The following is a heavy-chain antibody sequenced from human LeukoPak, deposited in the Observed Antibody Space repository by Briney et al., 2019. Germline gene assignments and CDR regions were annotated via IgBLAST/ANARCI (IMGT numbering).Heavy chain of an antibody. CDR3: ARDRVPFGY. J-gene: IGHJ4*02. Sequence: GGSLRLSCAASGFTFSSYAMSWVRQAPGKGLEWVSGFSGSGGSTYYADSVKGRFTISRDNSKNTLYLQMNSLRAEDTAVYYCARDRVPFGYWGQGTLVAVSS. V-gene: IGHV3-23*01. D-gene: IGHD2/OR15-2a*01. CDR2: FSGSGGST. CDR1: GFTFSSYA.